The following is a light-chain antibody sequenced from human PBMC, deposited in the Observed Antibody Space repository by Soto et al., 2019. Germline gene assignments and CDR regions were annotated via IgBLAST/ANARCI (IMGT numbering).Light chain of an antibody. Sequence: DIQLTQSPSSLSASVGDRVTITCRASRSISTYLNWYQQRPGKAPKLLXXAASSLQSAVPSRLSGIGSGTDFTRTSCSLQLEDFATYYGQQSYSTPPRYTFGQGTRLEIK. CDR3: QQSYSTPPRYT. CDR2: AAS. J-gene: IGKJ2*01. CDR1: RSISTY. V-gene: IGKV1-39*01.